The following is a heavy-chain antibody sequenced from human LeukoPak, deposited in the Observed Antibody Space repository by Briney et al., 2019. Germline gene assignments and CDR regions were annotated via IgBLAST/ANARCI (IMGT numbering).Heavy chain of an antibody. J-gene: IGHJ4*02. CDR1: GFTFSSYW. V-gene: IGHV3-23*01. D-gene: IGHD3-3*01. CDR3: AKSPTRPPTQSLRFLEWLLYCRNKLGGDFDY. Sequence: PGGSLRLSCAASGFTFSSYWMTWVRQAPGKGLAWVSGISGSGGSTYYADSVKGRFTISRDNFKNTLHLQMNSLRAEDTAVYYCAKSPTRPPTQSLRFLEWLLYCRNKLGGDFDYWGQGTLVTVSS. CDR2: ISGSGGST.